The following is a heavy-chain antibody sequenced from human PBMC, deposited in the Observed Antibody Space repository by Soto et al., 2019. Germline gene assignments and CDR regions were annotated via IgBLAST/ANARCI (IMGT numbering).Heavy chain of an antibody. Sequence: GASVKVSCTASGYTFTSYYMHWVRQAPGQGLEWMGIINPSGGSTSYAQKFQGRVTMTRDTSTSTVYMELSSLRSEDTAVYYCARDRSSDSSSWYGGYYYGMDVWGQGTTVTVSS. CDR2: INPSGGST. CDR3: ARDRSSDSSSWYGGYYYGMDV. CDR1: GYTFTSYY. D-gene: IGHD6-13*01. V-gene: IGHV1-46*03. J-gene: IGHJ6*02.